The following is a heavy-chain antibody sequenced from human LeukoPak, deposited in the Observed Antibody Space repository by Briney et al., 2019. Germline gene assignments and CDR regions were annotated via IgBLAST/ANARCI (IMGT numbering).Heavy chain of an antibody. J-gene: IGHJ4*02. V-gene: IGHV3-7*01. CDR1: GFPFSNDW. CDR3: ARDPETKRGRDGLDY. D-gene: IGHD1-14*01. CDR2: IKGDGSDK. Sequence: PGGSLRLSCAASGFPFSNDWMSWVRQAPGKGLEWMASIKGDGSDKYYVDSVKGRFTISRDNAKNSMYLQMNSLRAEDTAVYYCARDPETKRGRDGLDYWGPGTLVIVSS.